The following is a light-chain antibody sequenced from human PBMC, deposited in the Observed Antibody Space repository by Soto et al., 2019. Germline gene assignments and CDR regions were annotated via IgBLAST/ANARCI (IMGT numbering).Light chain of an antibody. CDR3: QQYNTYPWT. J-gene: IGKJ1*01. V-gene: IGKV3-15*01. CDR2: GAS. Sequence: EIVIPQSPVTLSVSPGASATLSCRASQSVSSNLAWYQQKPGQAPRLLIYGASTRATGIPSRFSGSGSGTEFTLTITSLQPDDFATYYCQQYNTYPWTFGQGTKVDIK. CDR1: QSVSSN.